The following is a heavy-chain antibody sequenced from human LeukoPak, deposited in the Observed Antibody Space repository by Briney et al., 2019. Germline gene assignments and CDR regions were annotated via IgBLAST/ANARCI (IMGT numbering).Heavy chain of an antibody. V-gene: IGHV1-3*01. CDR3: ARTRLWFGELFKFDP. CDR2: INAGNGNT. CDR1: GYTFTSYA. Sequence: GASVKVSCKASGYTFTSYAMHWVRQAPGQRLEWMGWINAGNGNTKYSQKFQGRVIITRDTSASTAYMELSSLRSEDTAVYYCARTRLWFGELFKFDPWGQGTLVTVSS. D-gene: IGHD3-10*01. J-gene: IGHJ5*02.